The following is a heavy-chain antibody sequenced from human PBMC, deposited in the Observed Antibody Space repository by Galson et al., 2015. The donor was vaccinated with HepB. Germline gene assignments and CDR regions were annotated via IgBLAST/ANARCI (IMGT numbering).Heavy chain of an antibody. CDR1: GFSFGDYA. Sequence: SLRLSCAASGFSFGDYAMSWVRQAPGKGLEWVGVIRTKAYGGTTEYAASLNGRFRISRDDSKSIAYLQVNSLITEDTAVYYCTRDEEVRGVVLTYFYGMGVWGQGTTVTVSS. CDR3: TRDEEVRGVVLTYFYGMGV. CDR2: IRTKAYGGTT. J-gene: IGHJ6*02. D-gene: IGHD3-10*01. V-gene: IGHV3-49*04.